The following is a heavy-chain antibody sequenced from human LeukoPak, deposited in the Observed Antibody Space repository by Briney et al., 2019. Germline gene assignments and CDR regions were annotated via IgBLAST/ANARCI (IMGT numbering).Heavy chain of an antibody. V-gene: IGHV3-23*01. D-gene: IGHD6-19*01. Sequence: GGSLRLSCAASGFTFSSYAMSWVRQAPGEGLEWVSAISGSGGSTYYADSVKGRFTISRDNSKNTLYLQMNSLRAEDTAVYYCAKEGLSSGWSVYYYYYYMDVWGKGTTVTVSS. J-gene: IGHJ6*03. CDR1: GFTFSSYA. CDR3: AKEGLSSGWSVYYYYYYMDV. CDR2: ISGSGGST.